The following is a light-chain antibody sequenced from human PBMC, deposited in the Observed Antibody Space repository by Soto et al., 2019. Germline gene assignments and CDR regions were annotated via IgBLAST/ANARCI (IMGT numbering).Light chain of an antibody. Sequence: IVMTQSPESLGVSLGERATINCKTNQTILYGSNNKNYLSWYQQKPGQPPKLLIYWASTRKYGVPERFSGSGSVTDFTLSITALHAEDVAVYYCHQYYSPPFAFGPGTKVHL. CDR3: HQYYSPPFA. CDR2: WAS. V-gene: IGKV4-1*01. J-gene: IGKJ3*01. CDR1: QTILYGSNNKNY.